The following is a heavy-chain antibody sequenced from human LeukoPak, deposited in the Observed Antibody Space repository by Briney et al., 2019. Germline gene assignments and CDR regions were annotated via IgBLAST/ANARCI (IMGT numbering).Heavy chain of an antibody. D-gene: IGHD3-10*01. V-gene: IGHV4-4*02. Sequence: SETLSLTCAVSGGSISGSNWRGWVRQPPGKGLEWIGEIYHSGSTNYNPSLKSRVTISVDKSKNQFSLKLSSVTAADTAVYYCARWFYYYYGLDVWGQGTTVTVSS. J-gene: IGHJ6*02. CDR3: ARWFYYYYGLDV. CDR1: GGSISGSNW. CDR2: IYHSGST.